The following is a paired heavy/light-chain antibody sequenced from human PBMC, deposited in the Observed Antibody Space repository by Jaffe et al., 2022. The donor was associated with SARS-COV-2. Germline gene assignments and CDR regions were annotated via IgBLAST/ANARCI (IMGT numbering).Heavy chain of an antibody. V-gene: IGHV2-26*01. J-gene: IGHJ6*03. CDR1: GFSLSNGRMG. CDR2: IFSNDEK. CDR3: ARAPRASYPYSYMDV. D-gene: IGHD1-26*01. Sequence: QVTLKESGPVLVKPTETLTLTCTVSGFSLSNGRMGVSWIRQPPGKALEWLAHIFSNDEKFYSTSLKSRLTVSKDTSKSQVVLTMTNVGPVDTATYYCARAPRASYPYSYMDVWGKGTTVTVSS.
Light chain of an antibody. Sequence: SSELTQDPAVSVALGQTVRITCQGDSLRTYYANWYQKKPGQAPVLVIYGKNNRPSGIPDRFSGSGSGNTASLTITGAQAEDEADYYCHYRDNSDNSYVFGTGTMVTVL. CDR2: GKN. J-gene: IGLJ1*01. V-gene: IGLV3-19*01. CDR1: SLRTYY. CDR3: HYRDNSDNSYV.